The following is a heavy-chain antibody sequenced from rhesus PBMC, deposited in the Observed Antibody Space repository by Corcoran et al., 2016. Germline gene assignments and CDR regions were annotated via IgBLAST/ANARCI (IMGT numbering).Heavy chain of an antibody. CDR1: GGSVSSSNW. Sequence: QVQLQESGPGLVKPSETLSLTCAVSGGSVSSSNWWSWIRQPPGKGLEWIGYISGSSVSTYYNPSLKSRVTISTDTSKNQFSLKLSSVTAADTAVYYCAQSPTLYSNYVYFDYWGQGVLVTVSS. CDR2: ISGSSVST. CDR3: AQSPTLYSNYVYFDY. D-gene: IGHD4-23*01. V-gene: IGHV4-65*01. J-gene: IGHJ4*01.